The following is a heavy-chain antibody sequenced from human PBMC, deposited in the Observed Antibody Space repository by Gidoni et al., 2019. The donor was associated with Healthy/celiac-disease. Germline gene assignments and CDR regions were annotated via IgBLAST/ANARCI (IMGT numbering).Heavy chain of an antibody. CDR2: INSDGSST. Sequence: EVQLVESGGGLVQPGGSLRLSCAASGFTFSSYWMHWVRQAPGKGLVWVSRINSDGSSTSYADSVKGRFTISRDNAKNTLYLQMNSLRAEDTAVYYCARAEVYYYDSSGYKTYYYYYGMDVWGQGTTVTVSS. V-gene: IGHV3-74*01. CDR1: GFTFSSYW. CDR3: ARAEVYYYDSSGYKTYYYYYGMDV. D-gene: IGHD3-22*01. J-gene: IGHJ6*02.